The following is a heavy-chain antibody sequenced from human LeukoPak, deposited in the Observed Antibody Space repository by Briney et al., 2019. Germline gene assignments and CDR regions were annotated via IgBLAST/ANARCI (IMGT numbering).Heavy chain of an antibody. CDR3: ARDSSHYLGSSDY. V-gene: IGHV3-23*01. D-gene: IGHD6-6*01. CDR2: ISESGDVT. CDR1: GFTFSSYP. J-gene: IGHJ4*02. Sequence: GGSLRLSCVVSGFTFSSYPMSWVHQAPGKGLEWVSVISESGDVTHYADSMKGRFTISRDNTKNTLNLQMNSLRDEDTAIYYCARDSSHYLGSSDYWGQGTLVTVSS.